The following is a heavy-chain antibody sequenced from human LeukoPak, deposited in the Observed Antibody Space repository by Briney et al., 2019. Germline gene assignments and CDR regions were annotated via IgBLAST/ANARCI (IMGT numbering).Heavy chain of an antibody. D-gene: IGHD5-12*01. Sequence: ASVKDSFLHSVCTFFNYGLGSVGQAPGRGLEWMGWISGHNENTNVAPQIEDRVTLTTDRSTSTVYMELRSLTSDDTAVYYCAREWDIVPTGAFLHWGQGTLVTVSS. CDR1: VCTFFNYG. CDR3: AREWDIVPTGAFLH. CDR2: ISGHNENT. J-gene: IGHJ4*02. V-gene: IGHV1-18*01.